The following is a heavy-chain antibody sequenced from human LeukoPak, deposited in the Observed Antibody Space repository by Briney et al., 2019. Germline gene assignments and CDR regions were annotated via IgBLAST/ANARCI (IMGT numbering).Heavy chain of an antibody. Sequence: GGSLRLSCAASGFTLSSHWMSWVRQAPGKGLEWVANINQDGSAKYYVDSVKGRFTISRDNAKNSMYLQMNSLRAEDTAAYYCARWEIRGTAHQLDYWGQGTLVTVTS. D-gene: IGHD1-7*01. CDR3: ARWEIRGTAHQLDY. V-gene: IGHV3-7*01. CDR2: INQDGSAK. CDR1: GFTLSSHW. J-gene: IGHJ4*02.